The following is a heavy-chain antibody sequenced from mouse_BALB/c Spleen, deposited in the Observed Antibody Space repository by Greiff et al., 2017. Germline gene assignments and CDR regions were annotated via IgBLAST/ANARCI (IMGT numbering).Heavy chain of an antibody. CDR2: ISSGGSYT. J-gene: IGHJ3*01. D-gene: IGHD2-4*01. CDR3: AEGDYAN. CDR1: GFTFSSYG. V-gene: IGHV5-6*01. Sequence: EVQRVESGGDLVKPGGSLKLSCAASGFTFSSYGMSWVRQTPDKRLEWVATISSGGSYTYYPASVKGRFTISRDNAKNTLYLQMSSLKSEDTAMYYCAEGDYANWGQGTLVTVSA.